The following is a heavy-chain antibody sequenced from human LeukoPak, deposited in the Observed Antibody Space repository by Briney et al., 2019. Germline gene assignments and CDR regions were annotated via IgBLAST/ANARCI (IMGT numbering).Heavy chain of an antibody. D-gene: IGHD5-12*01. Sequence: GASVKVSCKVSGNPLSEVSLHWVRQAPGKGPEWMGGFDPEDEEIIYAPKFQARVTLTADESTNTVFMRLTSLRSDDTAVYYCATDRSGYDLGYYGLDVWGRGTTVTVS. V-gene: IGHV1-24*01. J-gene: IGHJ6*02. CDR1: GNPLSEVS. CDR3: ATDRSGYDLGYYGLDV. CDR2: FDPEDEEI.